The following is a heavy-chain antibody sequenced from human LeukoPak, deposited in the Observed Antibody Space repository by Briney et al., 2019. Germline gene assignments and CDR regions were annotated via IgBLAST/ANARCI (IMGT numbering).Heavy chain of an antibody. J-gene: IGHJ4*02. V-gene: IGHV3-21*01. CDR3: ARDSFAGYDSSGYSSYDY. CDR1: GFSFSDYS. CDR2: ISSYRTDI. D-gene: IGHD3-22*01. Sequence: GGSLRLSCAASGFSFSDYSVNWGRQAPGTGLEWGSCISSYRTDIYYADSLKGGFTICRANAKNSPYLQINRLRAEDTAVYYSARDSFAGYDSSGYSSYDYWGQGTLVTVSS.